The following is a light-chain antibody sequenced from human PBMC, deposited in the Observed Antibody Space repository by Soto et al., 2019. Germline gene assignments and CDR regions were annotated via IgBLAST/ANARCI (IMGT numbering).Light chain of an antibody. Sequence: QSALTQPPSASGSPGQSVTISCTGTSSDVGGYNFVSWYQHHLGKAPKLMIYEVSKRPSGVPDRFSGSKSANTASLTVSGLQAEDEADYYCSSYAGSNSFVVFGGGTKLTVL. CDR1: SSDVGGYNF. CDR3: SSYAGSNSFVV. V-gene: IGLV2-8*01. J-gene: IGLJ3*02. CDR2: EVS.